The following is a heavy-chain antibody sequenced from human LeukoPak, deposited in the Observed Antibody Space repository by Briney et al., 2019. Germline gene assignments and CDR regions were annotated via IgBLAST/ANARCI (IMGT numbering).Heavy chain of an antibody. CDR1: GYTFTGYY. CDR3: ARDLGSYVSYYFDY. D-gene: IGHD1-26*01. CDR2: INPNSGGT. Sequence: GASVKVSCKASGYTFTGYYMHWVRQAPGQGLEWMGWINPNSGGTNYAQKFQGRVTMTRDTSISTAYMELSRLRSDDTAVYYCARDLGSYVSYYFDYWGQGTLVTVSS. J-gene: IGHJ4*02. V-gene: IGHV1-2*02.